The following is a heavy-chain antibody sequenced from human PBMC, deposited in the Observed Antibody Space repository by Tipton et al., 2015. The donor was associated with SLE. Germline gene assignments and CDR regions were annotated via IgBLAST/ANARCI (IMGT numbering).Heavy chain of an antibody. CDR3: ARDQAWGDAFDI. Sequence: TLSLTCTVSVGSISSYYWSWTRQPPGKGLEWIGYIYYSGSTNYNPSLKSRVTISVDTSKNQFSLKLSSVTAADTAVYYCARDQAWGDAFDIWGQGTMVTVSS. CDR1: VGSISSYY. D-gene: IGHD3-16*01. V-gene: IGHV4-59*01. CDR2: IYYSGST. J-gene: IGHJ3*02.